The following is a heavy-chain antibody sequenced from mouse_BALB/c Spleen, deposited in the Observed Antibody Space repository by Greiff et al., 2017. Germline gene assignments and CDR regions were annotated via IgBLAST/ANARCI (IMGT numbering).Heavy chain of an antibody. J-gene: IGHJ2*01. D-gene: IGHD1-1*01. Sequence: EVKVEESGPGLVKPSQSLSLTCSVTGYSITSGYYWNWIRQFPGNKLEWMGYISYDGSNNYNPSLKNRISITRDTSKNQFFLKLNSVTTEDTATYYCARVGTTVDYWGQGTTLTVSS. CDR1: GYSITSGYY. CDR2: ISYDGSN. V-gene: IGHV3-6*02. CDR3: ARVGTTVDY.